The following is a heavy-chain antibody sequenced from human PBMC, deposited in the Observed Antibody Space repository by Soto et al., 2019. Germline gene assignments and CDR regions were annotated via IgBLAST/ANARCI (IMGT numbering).Heavy chain of an antibody. Sequence: EVQLVESGGGLFQPGGSLRLSCEASGFTFSTYWMHWVRQAPGQGLVWLSRINADGRTTNYADSVRGRFTISRDNAKNTLFLQVNSLRAEDTAGYYCATAGQFRFDNWGQGALVTVSS. CDR2: INADGRTT. V-gene: IGHV3-74*01. J-gene: IGHJ4*02. D-gene: IGHD2-21*01. CDR1: GFTFSTYW. CDR3: ATAGQFRFDN.